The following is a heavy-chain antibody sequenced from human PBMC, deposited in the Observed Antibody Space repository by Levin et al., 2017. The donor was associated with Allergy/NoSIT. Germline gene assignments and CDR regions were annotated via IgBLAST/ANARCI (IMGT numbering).Heavy chain of an antibody. CDR3: AKGGDMDV. J-gene: IGHJ6*02. CDR1: GFTFTTYG. CDR2: ITSDGGHK. Sequence: SCVASGFTFTTYGMHWVRQAPGKGLEWVAIITSDGGHKYYADSVKGRFTVSRDNSKNTLYLQMNSLRAEDTAVYYCAKGGDMDVWGQGTTVTVSS. V-gene: IGHV3-30*18.